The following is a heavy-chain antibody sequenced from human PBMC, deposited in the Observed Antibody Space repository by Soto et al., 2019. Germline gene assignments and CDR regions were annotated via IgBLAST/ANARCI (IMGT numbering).Heavy chain of an antibody. D-gene: IGHD3-3*01. CDR1: RYTFTSYD. J-gene: IGHJ4*02. Sequence: GASVKVSCKASRYTFTSYDINWVRQATGQGLEWMGWMNPNSGNTGYAQKFQGRVTMTRNTSISTAYMELSSLRSEDTAVYYCTGRITIFGVVMVQTDYWGQGTLVTVSS. V-gene: IGHV1-8*01. CDR2: MNPNSGNT. CDR3: TGRITIFGVVMVQTDY.